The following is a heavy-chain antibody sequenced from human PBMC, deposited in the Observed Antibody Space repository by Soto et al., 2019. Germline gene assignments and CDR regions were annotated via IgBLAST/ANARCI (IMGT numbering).Heavy chain of an antibody. D-gene: IGHD2-15*01. J-gene: IGHJ4*02. CDR3: AGGGCSGGSCYSQNFDY. CDR1: GGSISSSSYY. CDR2: IYYSGST. V-gene: IGHV4-39*01. Sequence: SETLSLTCTVSGGSISSSSYYWGWIRQPPGKGLEWIGSIYYSGSTYYNPSLKSRVTISVDTSKNQFSLKLSSVTAADTAVYYCAGGGCSGGSCYSQNFDYWGQGTLVPVSS.